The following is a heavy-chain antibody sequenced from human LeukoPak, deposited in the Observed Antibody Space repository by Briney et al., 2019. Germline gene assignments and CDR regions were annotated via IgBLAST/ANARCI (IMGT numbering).Heavy chain of an antibody. CDR1: GFTFSNYW. V-gene: IGHV3-74*01. J-gene: IGHJ4*02. CDR3: ARDPGTAMGRALDY. Sequence: GGSLRLSCEASGFTFSNYWMHWARQAPGKGLVWVSRINSDESTTTYADSAKGRFTISRDNAKNTLYLQMNSLRAEDTAVYYCARDPGTAMGRALDYWGQGTLVTVSS. D-gene: IGHD5-18*01. CDR2: INSDESTT.